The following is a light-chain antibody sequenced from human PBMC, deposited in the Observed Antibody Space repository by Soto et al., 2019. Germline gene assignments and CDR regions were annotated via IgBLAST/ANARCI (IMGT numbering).Light chain of an antibody. V-gene: IGKV3-15*01. CDR2: AAS. Sequence: EIVMTQSPATLSVSPGERATLYCRASQSVRDNLAWYQQKPGQAPRLPIYAASTRATGIPARSSGSGSGTDFTLTISSLQSEDLAVYYCQQYNSWPPWTCGQGTKVEIK. J-gene: IGKJ1*01. CDR1: QSVRDN. CDR3: QQYNSWPPWT.